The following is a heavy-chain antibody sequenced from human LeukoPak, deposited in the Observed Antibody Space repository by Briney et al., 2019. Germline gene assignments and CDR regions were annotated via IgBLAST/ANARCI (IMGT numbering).Heavy chain of an antibody. CDR1: GGSFSGYY. J-gene: IGHJ4*02. D-gene: IGHD6-19*01. CDR2: ISNRGST. V-gene: IGHV4-34*01. Sequence: SETLSLTCAVYGGSFSGYYWGWIRQPPGKGLEWIGTISNRGSTYYNPSLKSRVTISVDTSKNQLSLKLSSVTAADTAIFYCARQRAVAGTEDYWGQGTLVTVSS. CDR3: ARQRAVAGTEDY.